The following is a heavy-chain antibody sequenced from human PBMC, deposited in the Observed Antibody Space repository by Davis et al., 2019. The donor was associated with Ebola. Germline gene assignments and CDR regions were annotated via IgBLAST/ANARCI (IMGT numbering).Heavy chain of an antibody. CDR1: GCVFGDFS. V-gene: IGHV3-48*02. CDR3: ARDRFFAFDF. Sequence: PGGSLRLSCAASGCVFGDFSMNWVRQAPGKGLEWITYITNGRDAIHYADSVKGRFTVSRDNAKNSVFLQMSSLRDEDSAVYYCARDRFFAFDFWSQGVHVSVSS. CDR2: ITNGRDAI. J-gene: IGHJ4*02. D-gene: IGHD3/OR15-3a*01.